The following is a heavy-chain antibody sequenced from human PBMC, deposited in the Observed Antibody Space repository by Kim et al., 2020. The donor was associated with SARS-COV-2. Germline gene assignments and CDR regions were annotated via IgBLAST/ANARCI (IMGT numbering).Heavy chain of an antibody. CDR1: GYSFTSYW. Sequence: GESLKISCKGSGYSFTSYWIGWVRQMPGKGLEWMGIIYPGDSDTRYSPSFQGQVTISADKSISTAYLQLSSLKASDTAMYYCARFLVAYDSSGPNRGLDYWGQGALVTVSS. D-gene: IGHD3-22*01. CDR3: ARFLVAYDSSGPNRGLDY. CDR2: IYPGDSDT. J-gene: IGHJ4*02. V-gene: IGHV5-51*01.